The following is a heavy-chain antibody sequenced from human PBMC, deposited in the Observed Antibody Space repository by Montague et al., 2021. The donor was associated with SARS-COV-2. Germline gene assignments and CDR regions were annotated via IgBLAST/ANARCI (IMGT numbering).Heavy chain of an antibody. CDR3: ARGPRAVQISPGFRY. Sequence: SETLSLTCAVYGGSFHIFSWGWIRQSPGKGLEWIGEVDHSGNTKYNPSLKSRVTISVDTSKNQFSLNLTSVTAADTAIYYCARGPRAVQISPGFRYWGQGTQVAVSS. CDR1: GGSFHIFS. V-gene: IGHV4-34*01. CDR2: VDHSGNT. D-gene: IGHD3-3*02. J-gene: IGHJ4*02.